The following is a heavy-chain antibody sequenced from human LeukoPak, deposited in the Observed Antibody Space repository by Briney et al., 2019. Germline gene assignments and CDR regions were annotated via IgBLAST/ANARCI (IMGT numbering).Heavy chain of an antibody. CDR3: ASQWFPYYYDRGGWFDP. D-gene: IGHD3-22*01. CDR1: GYTFTAYY. Sequence: ASVKVSCKASGYTFTAYYMHWVRQAPGQGLEWMGWINPNSGGTNYAQKFQGRVTMTRDTSISTAYMELSRLRSDDTAVYYCASQWFPYYYDRGGWFDPWGQGTLVTVSS. V-gene: IGHV1-2*02. CDR2: INPNSGGT. J-gene: IGHJ5*02.